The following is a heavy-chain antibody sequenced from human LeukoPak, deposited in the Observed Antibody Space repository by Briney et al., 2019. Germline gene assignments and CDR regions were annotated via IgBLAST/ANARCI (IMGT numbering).Heavy chain of an antibody. CDR1: GGTFGSYA. CDR3: ARGYCSSTSCYSAGWYFDL. Sequence: SVKDSCKASGGTFGSYAITWVRQAPGQGLEWMGRIIPIFGTANYAQKFQGRVTITTDESTSTAYMELSSLRSEDTAVYYCARGYCSSTSCYSAGWYFDLWGRGTLVTVSS. V-gene: IGHV1-69*05. J-gene: IGHJ2*01. CDR2: IIPIFGTA. D-gene: IGHD2-2*02.